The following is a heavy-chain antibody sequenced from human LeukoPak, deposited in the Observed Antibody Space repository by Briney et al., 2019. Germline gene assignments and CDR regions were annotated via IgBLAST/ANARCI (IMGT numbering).Heavy chain of an antibody. D-gene: IGHD2-2*01. V-gene: IGHV3-74*01. Sequence: PXGSLRLSCAASGNYWMHWVRQAPGEGLVWVSHINSDGSWTSYADSVKGRFTISKDNAKNTVYLQMNNLRAEDTAVYYCVSFYETYWGRGTLVTVSS. CDR3: VSFYETY. CDR2: INSDGSWT. J-gene: IGHJ4*02. CDR1: GNYW.